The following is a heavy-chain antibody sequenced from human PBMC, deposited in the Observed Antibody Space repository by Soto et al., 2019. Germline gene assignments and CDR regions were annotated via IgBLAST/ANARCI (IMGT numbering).Heavy chain of an antibody. CDR1: GGSISSSDFY. D-gene: IGHD6-25*01. J-gene: IGHJ5*02. Sequence: QLQLQESGPGLVKPSETLSLTCTVSGGSISSSDFYWGWLRQTPGKGLEFIGSMYYTGTTYYNPSLKSRVTISVGTSKNQFTLKLISVTAADTAVYYCAVVDSTGNWFDPWGEGALVTVSS. CDR3: AVVDSTGNWFDP. V-gene: IGHV4-39*01. CDR2: MYYTGTT.